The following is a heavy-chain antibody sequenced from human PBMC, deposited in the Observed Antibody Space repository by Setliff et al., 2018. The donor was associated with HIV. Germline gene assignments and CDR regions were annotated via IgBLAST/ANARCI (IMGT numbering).Heavy chain of an antibody. J-gene: IGHJ4*02. CDR2: MNPNSGNT. CDR1: GYTFSSYD. CDR3: ARVDGAYNDNIFDY. D-gene: IGHD1-1*01. Sequence: ASVKVSCKASGYTFSSYDINWVRQATGQGLEWMGWMNPNSGNTGYAQKFQGRVTMTRNTAISTAYMELRRLKSEDTAVYYCARVDGAYNDNIFDYWGQGTLVTVSS. V-gene: IGHV1-8*02.